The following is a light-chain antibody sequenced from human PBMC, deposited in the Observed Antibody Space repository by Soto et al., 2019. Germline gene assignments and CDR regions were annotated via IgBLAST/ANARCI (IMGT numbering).Light chain of an antibody. V-gene: IGKV3-15*01. CDR2: DSS. Sequence: EIVLTQSPAPLSLSSGERATLSCMASHIVMKDLAWYQQKPGQAPRLLIYDSSTRATGVPARFSGGGSGTEFTLTISSVQSEDFAVYYCQQGNNWPLTFGGGTKVDIK. J-gene: IGKJ4*01. CDR1: HIVMKD. CDR3: QQGNNWPLT.